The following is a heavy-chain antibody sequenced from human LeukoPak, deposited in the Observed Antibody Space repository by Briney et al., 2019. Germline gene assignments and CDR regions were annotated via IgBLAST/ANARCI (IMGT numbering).Heavy chain of an antibody. CDR1: GFTFSSYS. J-gene: IGHJ3*02. D-gene: IGHD3-9*01. CDR3: ASGVGFFDWSYGGPYAFDI. CDR2: ISSSSTI. Sequence: GGSLRLSCAASGFTFSSYSMNWVRQAPGKGLEWVSYISSSSTIYYADSVKGRFTISRDNAKNSLYLQMNSLRDEDTAVYYCASGVGFFDWSYGGPYAFDIWGQGTMVTVSS. V-gene: IGHV3-48*02.